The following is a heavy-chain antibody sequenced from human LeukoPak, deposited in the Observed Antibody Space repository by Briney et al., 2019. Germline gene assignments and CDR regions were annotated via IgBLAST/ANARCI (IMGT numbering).Heavy chain of an antibody. CDR3: ARIYCSGGSCYSGWFDP. CDR1: GFTFSSYS. J-gene: IGHJ5*02. CDR2: ISSSSSYI. Sequence: PGGSLRLSCAASGFTFSSYSMNWVRQAPGKGLEWVSSISSSSSYIYYADSVKGRFTISRDNAKNSLYLQMNSLRAEDTAVYYCARIYCSGGSCYSGWFDPWGQGTLVTVSS. D-gene: IGHD2-15*01. V-gene: IGHV3-21*01.